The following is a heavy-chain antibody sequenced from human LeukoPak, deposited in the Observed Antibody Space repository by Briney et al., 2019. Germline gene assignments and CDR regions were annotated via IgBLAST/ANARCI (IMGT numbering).Heavy chain of an antibody. CDR3: ARDVGIVVVVAADNFDY. J-gene: IGHJ4*02. CDR2: INPNSGGT. Sequence: ASVKVSCKASGYTFTGYYMHWVRQAPGQGLEWMGWINPNSGGTNYAQKFQGRVTMTRDTSISTAYMELRSLRSDDTAVYYCARDVGIVVVVAADNFDYWGQGTLVTVSS. V-gene: IGHV1-2*02. CDR1: GYTFTGYY. D-gene: IGHD2-15*01.